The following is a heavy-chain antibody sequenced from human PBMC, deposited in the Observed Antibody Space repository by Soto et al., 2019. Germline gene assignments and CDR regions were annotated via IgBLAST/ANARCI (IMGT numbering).Heavy chain of an antibody. V-gene: IGHV1-2*04. CDR2: INPNSGGT. CDR3: ARFAGIAGDLSAAYYGMDV. CDR1: GYTFTGYY. D-gene: IGHD2-21*02. J-gene: IGHJ6*02. Sequence: ASVKVSCKASGYTFTGYYMHWVRQAPGQGLEWMGWINPNSGGTNYAQKFQGWVTMTRDTSISTAYMELSRLRSDDTAVYYCARFAGIAGDLSAAYYGMDVWGQGTTVTVSS.